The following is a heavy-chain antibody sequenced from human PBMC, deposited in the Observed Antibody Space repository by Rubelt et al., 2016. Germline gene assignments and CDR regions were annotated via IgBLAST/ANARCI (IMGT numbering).Heavy chain of an antibody. CDR3: ATTYYDSLDI. CDR1: GYTLNELS. CDR2: FDPEEGET. Sequence: QVQLVQSGAEVKKPGASVKVSCKVSGYTLNELSMHWVRQAPGKGLEWMGGFDPEEGETIYAQNFQGRVTMTEDTSTDTPYMELSSLRSEDTAVYYCATTYYDSLDIWGQGTMVTVSS. V-gene: IGHV1-24*01. D-gene: IGHD3-22*01. J-gene: IGHJ3*02.